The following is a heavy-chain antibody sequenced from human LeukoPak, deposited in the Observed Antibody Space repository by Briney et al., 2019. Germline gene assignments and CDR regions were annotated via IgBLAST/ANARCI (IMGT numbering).Heavy chain of an antibody. CDR2: ISGSGGST. CDR3: AKDLNLSGDIVVVINGGDY. CDR1: GFTFSSYA. V-gene: IGHV3-23*01. Sequence: GGSLRLSCAVSGFTFSSYAMSWVRQAPGKGLEWVSAISGSGGSTYYADSVKGRFTISRDNSKNTLYLQMNSLRAEDTAVYYCAKDLNLSGDIVVVINGGDYWGQGTLVTVSS. D-gene: IGHD3-22*01. J-gene: IGHJ4*02.